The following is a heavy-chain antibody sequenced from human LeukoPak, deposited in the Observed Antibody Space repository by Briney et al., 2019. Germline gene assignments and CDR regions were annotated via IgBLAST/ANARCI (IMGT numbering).Heavy chain of an antibody. CDR1: GGSISGYY. J-gene: IGHJ6*03. Sequence: PSETLSLTCTVSGGSISGYYYNWIRQPAGKGLEWIGRIYTSVSASYGPSLKSRVTMSVDMPKNQFSLKVSSVTAADTAVYYCAIGNYYYMDVWGKGTTVTVSS. D-gene: IGHD1-26*01. CDR2: IYTSVSA. CDR3: AIGNYYYMDV. V-gene: IGHV4-4*07.